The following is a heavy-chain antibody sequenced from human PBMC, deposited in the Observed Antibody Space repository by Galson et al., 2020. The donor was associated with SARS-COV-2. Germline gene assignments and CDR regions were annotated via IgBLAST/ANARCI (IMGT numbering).Heavy chain of an antibody. D-gene: IGHD3-16*01. Sequence: SETLSLTCTVSGGSISSYYWSWIRQPPGKGLEWIGYIYYSGSTNYNPSLKSRVTISVDTSKNQFSLKLSSVTAADTAVYYCARHAGDRVWEMATISEFADWGQGTLVTVSS. CDR2: IYYSGST. V-gene: IGHV4-59*08. CDR1: GGSISSYY. J-gene: IGHJ4*02. CDR3: ARHAGDRVWEMATISEFAD.